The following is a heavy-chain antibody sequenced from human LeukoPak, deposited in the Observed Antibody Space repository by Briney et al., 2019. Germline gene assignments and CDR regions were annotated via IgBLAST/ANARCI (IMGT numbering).Heavy chain of an antibody. CDR3: AREGSDYDILTGYYPLGY. V-gene: IGHV4-4*02. J-gene: IGHJ4*02. D-gene: IGHD3-9*01. CDR2: IYHSGST. CDR1: GGSISSSNW. Sequence: SETLSPTCAVSGGSISSSNWWSWVRQPPGKGLEWIGEIYHSGSTNYNPSLKSRVTISVDKSKNQFSLKLSSVTAADTAVYYCAREGSDYDILTGYYPLGYWGQGTLVTVSS.